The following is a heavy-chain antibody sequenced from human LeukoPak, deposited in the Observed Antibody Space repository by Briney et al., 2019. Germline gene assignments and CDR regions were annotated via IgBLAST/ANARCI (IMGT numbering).Heavy chain of an antibody. CDR3: ARGGTRYCSGGSCYLDY. Sequence: ASVKVSCKASEYTFTSYYMHWVRQAPGQGLEWMGIINPSGGSTSYAQKFQGRVTMTRDTSTSTAYMELRSLRSDDTAVYYCARGGTRYCSGGSCYLDYWGQGTLVTVSS. CDR1: EYTFTSYY. D-gene: IGHD2-15*01. J-gene: IGHJ4*02. V-gene: IGHV1-46*01. CDR2: INPSGGST.